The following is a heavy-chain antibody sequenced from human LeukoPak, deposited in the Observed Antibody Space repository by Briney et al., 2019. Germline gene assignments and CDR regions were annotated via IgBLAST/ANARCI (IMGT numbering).Heavy chain of an antibody. V-gene: IGHV3-7*01. J-gene: IGHJ3*02. D-gene: IGHD2-15*01. CDR2: INKDGSEG. CDR1: GFSFTRYW. Sequence: GGSLRLSCAASGFSFTRYWMTWVRQAPGKGLEWVGNINKDGSEGYYVASVKGRFTISRDNAKDSLYLQMNSLRAEDTAVYYCARDPGDVAAAHDAFDIWGQGTMVTVSS. CDR3: ARDPGDVAAAHDAFDI.